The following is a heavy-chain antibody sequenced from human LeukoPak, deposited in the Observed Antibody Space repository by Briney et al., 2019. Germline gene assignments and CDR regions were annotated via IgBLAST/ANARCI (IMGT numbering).Heavy chain of an antibody. CDR3: ARATPGAGYCSSTSCHTFGIYYFDY. D-gene: IGHD2-2*01. Sequence: GASVKVSCKASGYTFTSYGISWVRQAPGQGLEWMGWISAYNGNTNYAQKLQGRVTMTTDTSTSTAYMELRSLRSDDTAVYYCARATPGAGYCSSTSCHTFGIYYFDYWGQGTLVTVSS. V-gene: IGHV1-18*01. CDR1: GYTFTSYG. J-gene: IGHJ4*02. CDR2: ISAYNGNT.